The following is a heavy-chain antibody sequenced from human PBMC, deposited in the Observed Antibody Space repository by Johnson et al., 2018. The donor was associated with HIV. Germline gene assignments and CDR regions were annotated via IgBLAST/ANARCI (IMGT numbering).Heavy chain of an antibody. CDR3: ARVLGFTIDAFDL. J-gene: IGHJ3*01. V-gene: IGHV3-15*01. D-gene: IGHD5-24*01. CDR1: GFTFDDYG. Sequence: EVQLVESGGGVVRPGGSLRLSCAASGFTFDDYGMSWVRQGPGKGLEWVGRIKSKTDGGTTDFTAPVKGRFTISRDNSKNTLYLQMNSLRAEDTALYYCARVLGFTIDAFDLWGRGTMVTVSS. CDR2: IKSKTDGGTT.